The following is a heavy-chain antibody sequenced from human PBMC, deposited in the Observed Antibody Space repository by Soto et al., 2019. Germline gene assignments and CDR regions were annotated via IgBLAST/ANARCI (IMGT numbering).Heavy chain of an antibody. CDR2: ISYDGTNK. CDR3: ARDPKTSGGQHWAFNYFDS. D-gene: IGHD7-27*01. CDR1: GFSFSISP. J-gene: IGHJ4*02. V-gene: IGHV3-30-3*01. Sequence: QVQLVESGGGVVQPGRSLRLSCEASGFSFSISPMHWVRQAPGKGPEWVALISYDGTNKFYADSVKGRFTISRDNSKSTLYLQVDSLRPEDAAVYYCARDPKTSGGQHWAFNYFDSWGQGTLVTVSS.